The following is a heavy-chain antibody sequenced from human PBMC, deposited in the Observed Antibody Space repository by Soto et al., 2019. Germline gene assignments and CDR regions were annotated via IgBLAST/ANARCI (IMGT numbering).Heavy chain of an antibody. J-gene: IGHJ4*02. CDR2: ISPHKDNT. CDR1: GYSFSSIG. V-gene: IGHV1-18*01. D-gene: IGHD3-10*01. Sequence: ASVKVSCKTSGYSFSSIGISWVRQAPGQGLEWMGWISPHKDNTYYAQRLQGRVTMTTDTSTSTAYMELRSLRSDDTAVYFCARDLDGSGSSYTNYWGQGTLVTVSS. CDR3: ARDLDGSGSSYTNY.